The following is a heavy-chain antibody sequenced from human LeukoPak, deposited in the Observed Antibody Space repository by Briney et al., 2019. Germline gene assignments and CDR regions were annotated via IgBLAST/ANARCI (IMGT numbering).Heavy chain of an antibody. V-gene: IGHV4-28*01. CDR1: GYSISTSYW. CDR3: ARNHYERSGFHF. D-gene: IGHD3-22*01. Sequence: PSDTLSLTCAVSGYSISTSYWWGWSRQPPGKGLEWIGYIYYSGSTFYDPSLKSRVTMSVDTSNNQFSLKLSSVTAVDSAVYYCARNHYERSGFHFRGQGALVTVSS. J-gene: IGHJ4*02. CDR2: IYYSGST.